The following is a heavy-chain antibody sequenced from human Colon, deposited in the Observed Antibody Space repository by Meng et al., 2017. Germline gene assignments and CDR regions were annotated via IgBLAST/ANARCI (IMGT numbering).Heavy chain of an antibody. CDR1: GGSISSGGYC. CDR2: IYYSGSP. D-gene: IGHD3-22*01. J-gene: IGHJ5*02. V-gene: IGHV4-31*03. Sequence: QVALQEAGPALAKPYQTLSSHCIVFGGSISSGGYCWSWIRQHPGKGLEWIGYIYYSGSPYYNPSIKSRVTISVDTSKNQFSLNLRSVTAADTAVYYCARYYYDSSGVTYFDPWGQGTLVTVSS. CDR3: ARYYYDSSGVTYFDP.